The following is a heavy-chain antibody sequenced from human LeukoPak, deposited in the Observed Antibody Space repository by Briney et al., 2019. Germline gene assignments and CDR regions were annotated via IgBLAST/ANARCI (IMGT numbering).Heavy chain of an antibody. CDR1: GGSFSGYY. CDR2: INHSGST. Sequence: PSETLSLTCAVYGGSFSGYYWSCIRQPPGKGLEWIGEINHSGSTNYNPSLKSRVAISVDTSKNQFSLKLSSVTAADTAVYYCARRSSPVWGTIAARFSRLDYWGQGTLVTVSS. CDR3: ARRSSPVWGTIAARFSRLDY. J-gene: IGHJ4*02. D-gene: IGHD6-6*01. V-gene: IGHV4-34*01.